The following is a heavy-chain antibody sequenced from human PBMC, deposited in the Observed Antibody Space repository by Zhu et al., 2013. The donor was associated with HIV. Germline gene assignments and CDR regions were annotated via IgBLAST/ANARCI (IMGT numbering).Heavy chain of an antibody. CDR1: GGTFSSHG. Sequence: QVQLVQSGAEVKKPGSSVKVSCTASGGTFSSHGISWVRQAPGQGLEWMGWINPNSGGTITAQKFQGRVTMGRDTSISTAYLELSRLKSDDTAICYCAREPVDVLRFLEWPPYNYFDPWGQGTLVTVSS. J-gene: IGHJ5*02. CDR2: INPNSGGT. V-gene: IGHV1-2*02. CDR3: AREPVDVLRFLEWPPYNYFDP. D-gene: IGHD3-3*01.